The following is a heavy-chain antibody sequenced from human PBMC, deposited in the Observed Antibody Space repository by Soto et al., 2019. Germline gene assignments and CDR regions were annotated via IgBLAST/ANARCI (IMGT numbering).Heavy chain of an antibody. CDR2: ISSGGDYI. CDR3: TRDQGGSYDSWFDP. CDR1: FTCSMYS. D-gene: IGHD1-26*01. Sequence: EVQVVESGGGLVQPGGSLRLSCSFTCSMYSMNWVRQAPGKGLEWVASISSGGDYIKYADSVKGRFTISRDNAKNSVYLQMNSLRVDDTAIYFCTRDQGGSYDSWFDPWGQGTLVTVSS. J-gene: IGHJ5*02. V-gene: IGHV3-21*01.